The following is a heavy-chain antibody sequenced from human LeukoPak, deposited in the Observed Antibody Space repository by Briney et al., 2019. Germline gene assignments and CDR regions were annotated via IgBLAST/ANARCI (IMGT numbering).Heavy chain of an antibody. CDR3: ASSEYYDRLYYFDY. D-gene: IGHD3-22*01. V-gene: IGHV1-2*02. CDR2: INPNSGGT. J-gene: IGHJ4*02. Sequence: GASVKVSCKVSGYTLTELSMHWVRQAPGQGLEWMGWINPNSGGTNYAQKFQGRVTMTRDTSISTAYMELSRLRSDDTAVYYCASSEYYDRLYYFDYWGQGTLVTVSS. CDR1: GYTLTELS.